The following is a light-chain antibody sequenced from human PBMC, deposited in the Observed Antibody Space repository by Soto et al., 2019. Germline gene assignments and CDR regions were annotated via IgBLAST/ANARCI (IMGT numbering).Light chain of an antibody. Sequence: EILMTQSPATLSVSPGERAILSCRASQNIGTNLVWYQQKPGQAPRLLIYGAFTRATGTPARFSGSGSGKALTTNIRSLQSEEFAVYYCQQYNNWPPETFGQGTKVDIK. J-gene: IGKJ1*01. CDR2: GAF. CDR3: QQYNNWPPET. V-gene: IGKV3-15*01. CDR1: QNIGTN.